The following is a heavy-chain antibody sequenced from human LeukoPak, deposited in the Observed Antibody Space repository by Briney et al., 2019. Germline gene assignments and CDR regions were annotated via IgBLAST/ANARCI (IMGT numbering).Heavy chain of an antibody. V-gene: IGHV4-4*07. CDR3: ARGEGLGYCSSTSCSPDHDAFDI. J-gene: IGHJ3*02. CDR1: GGSISSYY. D-gene: IGHD2-2*01. Sequence: SETLSLTCTVSGGSISSYYWSWIRQPAGKGLEWIGRIYTSGSTNYNPSLKSRATMSVDTSKNQFSLKLRSVTAADTAVYYCARGEGLGYCSSTSCSPDHDAFDIWGQGTMVTVSS. CDR2: IYTSGST.